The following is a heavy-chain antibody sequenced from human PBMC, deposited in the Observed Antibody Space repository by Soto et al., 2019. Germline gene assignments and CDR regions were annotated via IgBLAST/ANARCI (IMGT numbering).Heavy chain of an antibody. V-gene: IGHV1-8*01. J-gene: IGHJ6*03. CDR1: GYTFTSYD. Sequence: ASVKVSCKASGYTFTSYDINWVRQATGQGLEWMGWMNPNSGNTGYAQKFQGRVTMTRNTSISTAYIELSSLRSEDTAVYYCARVPYYDFWSGYLSYYYYYMDVRGKGTTVTVSS. D-gene: IGHD3-3*01. CDR3: ARVPYYDFWSGYLSYYYYYMDV. CDR2: MNPNSGNT.